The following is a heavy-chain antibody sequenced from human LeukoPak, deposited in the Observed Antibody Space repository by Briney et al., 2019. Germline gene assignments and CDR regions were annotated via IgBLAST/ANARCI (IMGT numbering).Heavy chain of an antibody. V-gene: IGHV3-30*01. D-gene: IGHD6-13*01. CDR2: ISYDGSNK. CDR3: ARDRYSSSLDFDY. J-gene: IGHJ4*02. CDR1: GFTFSSYA. Sequence: GRSLRLSCAASGFTFSSYAMDWVRQAPGKGLEWVAVISYDGSNKYYADSVKGRFTIARDNSKNTLYLQMNSLRAEDTAVYYCARDRYSSSLDFDYWGQGTLVTVSS.